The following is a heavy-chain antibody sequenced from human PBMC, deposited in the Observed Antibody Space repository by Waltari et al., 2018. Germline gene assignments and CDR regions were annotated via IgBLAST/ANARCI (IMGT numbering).Heavy chain of an antibody. V-gene: IGHV3-23*01. D-gene: IGHD2-2*01. Sequence: EVQLLESGGGLVQPGGSLRLSCAASGLTLNLYAMPWFRQGPGKGLQWVSTINGTGDRAHYADSVKGRFTISRDNSQNILYLQMNSLGVGDTAAYYCVKGVVPADTNMGVNWFDPWGQGALVTVFS. J-gene: IGHJ5*02. CDR1: GLTLNLYA. CDR3: VKGVVPADTNMGVNWFDP. CDR2: INGTGDRA.